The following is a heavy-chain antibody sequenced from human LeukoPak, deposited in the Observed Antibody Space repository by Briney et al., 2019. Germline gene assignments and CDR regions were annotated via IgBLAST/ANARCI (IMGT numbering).Heavy chain of an antibody. V-gene: IGHV4-4*07. J-gene: IGHJ6*03. CDR2: IYTRGST. CDR1: GGSISSYY. Sequence: SVTLSLTCTVSGGSISSYYWSWIRQPAGKGLEWIGRIYTRGSTNYNPSLKSRVTMSVDTSKNQFSLKLSSVTAADTAVYYCARDSPYSSGWDYYMDVWGKGTTVTVSS. D-gene: IGHD6-19*01. CDR3: ARDSPYSSGWDYYMDV.